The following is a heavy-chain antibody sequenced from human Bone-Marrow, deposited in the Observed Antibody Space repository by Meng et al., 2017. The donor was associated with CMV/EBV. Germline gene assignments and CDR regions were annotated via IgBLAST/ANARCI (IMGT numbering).Heavy chain of an antibody. Sequence: SETLSLTCAVYGGSFSGHYWNWIRQPPGRDLEWIGEINHSGSTKYNPSLQSRVTLSVDTSKNQFSLKLNSVTAADTAVYYCAGRGITGTAKNGYNWFDPWGQGTLVTVSS. J-gene: IGHJ5*02. V-gene: IGHV4-34*01. CDR1: GGSFSGHY. D-gene: IGHD1-7*01. CDR3: AGRGITGTAKNGYNWFDP. CDR2: INHSGST.